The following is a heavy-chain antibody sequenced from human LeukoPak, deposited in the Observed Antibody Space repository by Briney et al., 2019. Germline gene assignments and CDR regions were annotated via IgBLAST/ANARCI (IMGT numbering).Heavy chain of an antibody. CDR2: IYYSAST. CDR3: ARRSRAAARGDYFDY. CDR1: GGSISSYY. V-gene: IGHV4-59*08. D-gene: IGHD6-13*01. Sequence: PSETLSLTCTVSGGSISSYYWGWIRQPPGKGLEWVGYIYYSASTNYTPSGKSRVTISVDTSKNQFSLKLRSVNAADTAVYSCARRSRAAARGDYFDYWGQGTLVTVSS. J-gene: IGHJ4*02.